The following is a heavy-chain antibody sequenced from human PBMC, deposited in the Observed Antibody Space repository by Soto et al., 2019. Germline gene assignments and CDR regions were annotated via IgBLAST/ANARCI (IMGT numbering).Heavy chain of an antibody. V-gene: IGHV5-51*01. CDR1: GYSVNSDW. CDR3: ARRFTMYGYFDY. D-gene: IGHD3-3*01. J-gene: IGHJ4*02. Sequence: EXLDSSCYGYGYSVNSDWIRRMRKMPGKGPEWMGVIYPGDSDTRYSPSFEGQVTISVDKSISTAYLQWSRMKASDTAMYYCARRFTMYGYFDYWGQGTLVTVSS. CDR2: IYPGDSDT.